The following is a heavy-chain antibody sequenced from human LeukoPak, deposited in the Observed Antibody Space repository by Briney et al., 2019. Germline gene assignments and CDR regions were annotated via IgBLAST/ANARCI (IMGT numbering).Heavy chain of an antibody. CDR2: INPDNGDT. Sequence: ASVKVSCKTSGYSFTSQDMHWVRQAPGQSLEWMGCINPDNGDTQYSKEFPGRVTITRDTSGPTAYTELSSLRSDDMAVYYCTLYNYWGQGTLVTVSS. V-gene: IGHV1-3*03. CDR3: TLYNY. D-gene: IGHD2-2*02. CDR1: GYSFTSQD. J-gene: IGHJ4*02.